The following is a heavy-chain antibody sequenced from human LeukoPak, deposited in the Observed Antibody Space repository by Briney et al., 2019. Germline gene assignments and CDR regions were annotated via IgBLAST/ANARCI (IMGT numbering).Heavy chain of an antibody. Sequence: SVKVSCKASGGTFSSYGISWVRQAPGQGLEWMGGIIPIFGTANYAQKFQGRVTITTDESTSTAYMELSSLRSEDTAVYYCARGPELERFDYWGQGTLVTVSS. CDR3: ARGPELERFDY. V-gene: IGHV1-69*05. J-gene: IGHJ4*02. CDR1: GGTFSSYG. D-gene: IGHD1-1*01. CDR2: IIPIFGTA.